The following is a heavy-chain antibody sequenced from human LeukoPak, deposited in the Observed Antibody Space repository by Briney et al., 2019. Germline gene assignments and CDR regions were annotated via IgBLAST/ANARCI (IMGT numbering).Heavy chain of an antibody. J-gene: IGHJ4*02. V-gene: IGHV3-23*01. CDR2: ISGSGGST. D-gene: IGHD6-13*01. CDR1: GFTFSSYR. CDR3: AKAGDSSSWYERYYFDY. Sequence: GGSLRLSCAASGFTFSSYRMHWVRQAPGKGLEWVSAISGSGGSTYYADSVKGRFTISRDNSKNTLYLQMNSLRAEDTAVYYCAKAGDSSSWYERYYFDYWGQGTLVTVSS.